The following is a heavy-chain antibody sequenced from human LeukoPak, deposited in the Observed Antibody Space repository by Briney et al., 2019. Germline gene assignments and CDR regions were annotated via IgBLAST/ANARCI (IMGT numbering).Heavy chain of an antibody. J-gene: IGHJ3*02. CDR1: GGSFSGYY. D-gene: IGHD3-9*01. CDR3: AREWSYYDILTGPPAFDI. Sequence: SETLSLTCAVYGGSFSGYYWSWIRQPPGKGLEWIGEINHSGSTNYNPSLKSRVTISVDTSKNQFSLKLSSVTAADTAVYYCAREWSYYDILTGPPAFDIWGQGTMVTVSS. V-gene: IGHV4-34*01. CDR2: INHSGST.